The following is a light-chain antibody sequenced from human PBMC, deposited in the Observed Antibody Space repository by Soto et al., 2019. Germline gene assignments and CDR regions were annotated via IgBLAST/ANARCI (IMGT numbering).Light chain of an antibody. Sequence: DIQMTQSPSTLSASVGDRVTITCRASQSISSWLAWYQQKPGKAPKLLIYKASSLESRVPSRFSGSGSGTEFTLTISSLQPDDFATYYFQQYNSFWTFGQGTKVEIK. CDR2: KAS. V-gene: IGKV1-5*03. CDR3: QQYNSFWT. CDR1: QSISSW. J-gene: IGKJ1*01.